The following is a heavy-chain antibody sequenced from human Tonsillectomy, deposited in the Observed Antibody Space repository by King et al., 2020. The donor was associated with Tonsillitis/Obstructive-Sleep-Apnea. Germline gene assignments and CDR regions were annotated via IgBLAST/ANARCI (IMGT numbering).Heavy chain of an antibody. CDR3: VRGAFCTTNFCPHAFDI. Sequence: VQLVESGGGLVQPGGSLRLSCAASGFTFSDHYMDWVRQAPGEGLEWVARARNKPQSYTTKYAASVGGRFTVSRDDSKNSLYLQMNSLKTEDTAVYYCVRGAFCTTNFCPHAFDIWGQGTMVTVSS. CDR2: ARNKPQSYTT. D-gene: IGHD2/OR15-2a*01. J-gene: IGHJ3*02. V-gene: IGHV3-72*01. CDR1: GFTFSDHY.